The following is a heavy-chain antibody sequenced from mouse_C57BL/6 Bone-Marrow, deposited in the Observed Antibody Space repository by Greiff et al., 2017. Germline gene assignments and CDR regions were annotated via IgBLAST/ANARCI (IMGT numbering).Heavy chain of an antibody. D-gene: IGHD2-1*01. CDR3: ARDLPWFAY. J-gene: IGHJ3*01. V-gene: IGHV5-4*01. CDR1: GFTFSSYA. CDR2: ISDGGSYT. Sequence: DVKLVESGGGLVKPGGSLKLSCAASGFTFSSYAMSWVRQTSEKRLEWVATISDGGSYTYYPDNVKGRFTISRDNAKNNLYLQMSHLKSEDTAMYYCARDLPWFAYWGQGTLVTVSA.